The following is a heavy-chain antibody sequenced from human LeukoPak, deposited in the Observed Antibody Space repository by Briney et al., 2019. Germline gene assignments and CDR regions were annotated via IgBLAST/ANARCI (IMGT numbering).Heavy chain of an antibody. CDR1: GGSISSYY. CDR2: IYTSGST. D-gene: IGHD4-11*01. CDR3: ARVVTTVTPVGYYYYMDV. J-gene: IGHJ6*03. V-gene: IGHV4-4*07. Sequence: ASETLSLTCTVSGGSISSYYWSWIRQPAGKGLEWIGRIYTSGSTNYNPSLKSRVTMSVDTSKNQFSLKLSSVTAADTAVYYCARVVTTVTPVGYYYYMDVWGQGTLVTVSS.